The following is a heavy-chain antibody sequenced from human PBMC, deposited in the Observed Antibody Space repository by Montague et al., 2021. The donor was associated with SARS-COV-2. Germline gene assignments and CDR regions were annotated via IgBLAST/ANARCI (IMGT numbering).Heavy chain of an antibody. CDR1: GFTFSSYG. Sequence: SLRLSCAASGFTFSSYGMHWVRQAPGKGLEWVAVISYDGSNKYYADSVKGRFTISRDNSKNTLYLQMNSLRAEDTAVYYCATQEDPSGWIPGPFDFWGQGTLLSVSS. CDR3: ATQEDPSGWIPGPFDF. D-gene: IGHD6-19*01. CDR2: ISYDGSNK. V-gene: IGHV3-30*03. J-gene: IGHJ4*02.